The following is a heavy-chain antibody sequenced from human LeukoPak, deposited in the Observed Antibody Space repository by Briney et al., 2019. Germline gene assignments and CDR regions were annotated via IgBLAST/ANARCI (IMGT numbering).Heavy chain of an antibody. CDR2: ISSSGGAT. CDR1: GITLSNYG. Sequence: GGSLRLSCAVSGITLSNYGMTWVRQAPGKGLEWVAGISSSGGATYYADSVKGRFTISGDNPKNTLYLQMNSLRAEDTAVYFCAKRGVVIRVILVGFHKEAYYFDSWGQGALVTVSS. D-gene: IGHD3-22*01. J-gene: IGHJ4*02. V-gene: IGHV3-23*01. CDR3: AKRGVVIRVILVGFHKEAYYFDS.